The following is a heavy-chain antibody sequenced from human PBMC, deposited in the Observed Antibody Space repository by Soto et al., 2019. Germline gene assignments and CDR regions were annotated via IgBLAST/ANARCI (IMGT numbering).Heavy chain of an antibody. D-gene: IGHD2-15*01. V-gene: IGHV4-59*08. Sequence: QVQLQESGPGLVKPSETLSLTCTVSGGSISSYYWSWIRQPPGKGLEWIGYIYYSGSTNYNPSLKSHVTISVHTSKNQFSLKLSSVTAADTAVYYCARRGRGGFFDYWGQGTLVTVSS. CDR2: IYYSGST. CDR1: GGSISSYY. CDR3: ARRGRGGFFDY. J-gene: IGHJ4*02.